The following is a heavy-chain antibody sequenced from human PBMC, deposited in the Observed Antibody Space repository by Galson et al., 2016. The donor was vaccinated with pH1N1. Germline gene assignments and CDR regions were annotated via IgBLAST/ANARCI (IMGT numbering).Heavy chain of an antibody. CDR2: ISDSGGST. CDR1: GFIFSSYG. CDR3: AKDWGWQLVPSPFDY. V-gene: IGHV3-23*01. D-gene: IGHD6-6*01. J-gene: IGHJ4*02. Sequence: SLRLSCAASGFIFSSYGINWVRQAPGKGLEWVSGISDSGGSTYYADSVKGRFTISRDNSRTTPYLQMNTLGAEDTAVYYCAKDWGWQLVPSPFDYWGQGTRVTVSS.